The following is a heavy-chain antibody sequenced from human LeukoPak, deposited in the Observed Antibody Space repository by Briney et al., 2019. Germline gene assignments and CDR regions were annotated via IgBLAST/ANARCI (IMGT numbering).Heavy chain of an antibody. CDR1: GFTFSDAW. D-gene: IGHD2-15*01. J-gene: IGHJ4*02. CDR2: IKSKTDGRTT. Sequence: GGSVRLSCAASGFTFSDAWMSWVRQAPGMGLEWVGRIKSKTDGRTTDYAAPVKGRFTISRDDSKTTLYLQINSLKTEDTAVYYCTADMPASSRAADYWGQGTLVTVSS. CDR3: TADMPASSRAADY. V-gene: IGHV3-15*01.